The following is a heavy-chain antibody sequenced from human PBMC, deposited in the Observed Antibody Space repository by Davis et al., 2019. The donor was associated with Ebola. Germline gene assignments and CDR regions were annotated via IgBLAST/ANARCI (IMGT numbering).Heavy chain of an antibody. J-gene: IGHJ4*02. Sequence: MPSETLSLTCAVYGGSFSGYYWSWIRQPPGKGLEWIGEINHSGSTNYNPPLKSRVTISVDTSKNQFSLKLSSVTAADTAVYYCARGFGLVRIFDYWGQGTLVTVSS. CDR3: ARGFGLVRIFDY. CDR1: GGSFSGYY. D-gene: IGHD3/OR15-3a*01. V-gene: IGHV4-34*01. CDR2: INHSGST.